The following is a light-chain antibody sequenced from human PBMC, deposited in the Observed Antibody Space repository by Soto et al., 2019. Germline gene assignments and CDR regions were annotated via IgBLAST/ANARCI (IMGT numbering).Light chain of an antibody. V-gene: IGKV3-20*01. CDR1: QSVSSSY. Sequence: EIVLTQSPGTLSLSPGERATLSCRASQSVSSSYLAWYQQKPGQAPRLLIYGASSRATGIPDRFSGSGSGTAFTLTISSLDPEDFAVYYCQQYGSSSLTFGGGTKVEIK. CDR2: GAS. J-gene: IGKJ4*01. CDR3: QQYGSSSLT.